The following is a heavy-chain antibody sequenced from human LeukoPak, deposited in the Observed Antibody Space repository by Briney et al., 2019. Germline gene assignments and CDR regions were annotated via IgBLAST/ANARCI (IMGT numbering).Heavy chain of an antibody. CDR2: IYYSGST. Sequence: TSSETLSLTCTVSGGSISSYYWSWIRQPPGKGLEWIGYIYYSGSTNYNPSLKSRVTISVDTSKNQFSLKLSSVTAADTAVYYCARGARAGYNLEPFDYWGQGTLVTVSS. V-gene: IGHV4-59*08. D-gene: IGHD5-24*01. CDR3: ARGARAGYNLEPFDY. CDR1: GGSISSYY. J-gene: IGHJ4*02.